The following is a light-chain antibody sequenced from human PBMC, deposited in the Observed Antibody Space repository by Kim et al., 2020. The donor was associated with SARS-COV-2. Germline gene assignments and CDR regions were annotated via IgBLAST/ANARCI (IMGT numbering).Light chain of an antibody. CDR1: SSDVGGYDS. CDR2: DVT. CDR3: SSYTSNNINYV. V-gene: IGLV2-14*03. J-gene: IGLJ1*01. Sequence: QSALTQPASVSGSPGQSITISCTGTSSDVGGYDSVAWYQHHPGKAPKLLLFDVTKRPSGVSNRFSGSKSGNTASLTISGLQTEDEADYYCSSYTSNNINYVFGTGTKVTVL.